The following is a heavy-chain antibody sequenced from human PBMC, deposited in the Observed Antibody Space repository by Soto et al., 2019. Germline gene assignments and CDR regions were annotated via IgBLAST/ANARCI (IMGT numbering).Heavy chain of an antibody. CDR3: ARPSRYGDYLPDY. Sequence: EVQLVESGGGLVQPGGSLRLSCEASGFTFSSYSMNWVRQAPGKGLEWVSYISSSSSTIYYADSVKGRFTISRDNAKNSLSLQMNSLRAEDTAVYYCARPSRYGDYLPDYWGQGTLVTVSS. D-gene: IGHD4-17*01. CDR2: ISSSSSTI. V-gene: IGHV3-48*01. CDR1: GFTFSSYS. J-gene: IGHJ4*02.